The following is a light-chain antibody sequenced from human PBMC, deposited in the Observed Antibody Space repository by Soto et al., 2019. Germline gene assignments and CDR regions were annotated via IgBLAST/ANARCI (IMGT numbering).Light chain of an antibody. Sequence: QSVLTQPPSVSGAPGQRVTISCTGSSSNIGAGYDVHWYQQLPGTAPKLLIYGNSNRPSRVPDRFSGPKSGTSASLAITGLQAEDEADYYCQSYDSSLSGLVFGTGTKLTVL. CDR1: SSNIGAGYD. CDR2: GNS. J-gene: IGLJ1*01. V-gene: IGLV1-40*01. CDR3: QSYDSSLSGLV.